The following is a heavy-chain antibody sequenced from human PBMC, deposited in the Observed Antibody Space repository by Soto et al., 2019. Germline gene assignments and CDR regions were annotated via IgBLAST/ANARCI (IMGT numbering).Heavy chain of an antibody. CDR3: AREDSIIIPAVSDF. D-gene: IGHD2-2*01. Sequence: PGGSLRLSCTVSGFAFNNYGINWVRQAPGKGVEWVSSISKSDYTYYSDSVKGRFTISRDNAKNSVSLQMNTLRVEDTAVYYCAREDSIIIPAVSDFWGQGTLVTVSS. V-gene: IGHV3-21*01. CDR2: ISKSDYT. CDR1: GFAFNNYG. J-gene: IGHJ4*02.